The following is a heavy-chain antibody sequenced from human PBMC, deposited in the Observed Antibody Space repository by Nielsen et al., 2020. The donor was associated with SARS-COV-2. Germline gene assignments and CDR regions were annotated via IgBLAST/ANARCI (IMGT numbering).Heavy chain of an antibody. CDR3: ARAARITIFGVVTHFDY. Sequence: SETLSLTCAVSGGSTSSSNWWSWVRQPPGKGLEWIGEIYHSGSTNYNPSLKSRVTISVDTSKNQFSLKLSSVTAADTAVYYCARAARITIFGVVTHFDYWGQGTLVTVSS. D-gene: IGHD3-3*01. V-gene: IGHV4-4*02. CDR2: IYHSGST. J-gene: IGHJ4*02. CDR1: GGSTSSSNW.